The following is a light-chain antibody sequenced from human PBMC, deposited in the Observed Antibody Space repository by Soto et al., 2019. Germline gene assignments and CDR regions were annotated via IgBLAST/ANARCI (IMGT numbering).Light chain of an antibody. V-gene: IGKV1-5*01. CDR2: GAS. CDR3: LQYSSHSWT. Sequence: DIQMTKSTSSLSPSVGYRVTITCRASRSISDWLAWYQQKPGKAPELLIVGASNLKSGVSSRFSGSGSGTEFTLTISRLQPDDVATYYCLQYSSHSWTFGQGTKVDIK. CDR1: RSISDW. J-gene: IGKJ1*01.